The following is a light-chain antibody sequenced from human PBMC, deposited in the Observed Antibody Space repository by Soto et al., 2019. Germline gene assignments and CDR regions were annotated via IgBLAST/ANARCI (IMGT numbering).Light chain of an antibody. CDR1: SSDVGGYNY. J-gene: IGLJ2*01. CDR3: SSHAGSNLVV. CDR2: EVN. Sequence: QSALTQPPSASGSPGQSVTISCTGTSSDVGGYNYVSRYQQHPGKAPKLMISEVNKRPSGVPDRFSGSKSGNTASLTVSGLQAEDEADYYCSSHAGSNLVVFGGGTKLTVL. V-gene: IGLV2-8*01.